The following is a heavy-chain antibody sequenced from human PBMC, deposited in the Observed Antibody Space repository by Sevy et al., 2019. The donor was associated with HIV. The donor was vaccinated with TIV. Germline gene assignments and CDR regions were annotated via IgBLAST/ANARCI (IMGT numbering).Heavy chain of an antibody. Sequence: LSLTCVASGFTFSNYYMNWVRQGPGKGLVWVARLNGDGSDINYADSVRGRFTISRDNTKNTLYLQMSSLRGEDTAVYYCFVRIRDSSEIDYWGQGTLVTVSS. V-gene: IGHV3-74*01. J-gene: IGHJ4*02. CDR2: LNGDGSDI. CDR1: GFTFSNYY. CDR3: FVRIRDSSEIDY. D-gene: IGHD6-6*01.